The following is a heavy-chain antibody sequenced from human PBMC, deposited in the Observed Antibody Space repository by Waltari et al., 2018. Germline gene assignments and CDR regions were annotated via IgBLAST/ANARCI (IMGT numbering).Heavy chain of an antibody. D-gene: IGHD1-1*01. CDR1: GFTFRRYW. V-gene: IGHV3-74*01. CDR3: VRVDNNGLEPFDY. J-gene: IGHJ4*02. CDR2: ISMDGSRM. Sequence: EEQLVESGGGLAQPGESLRLSCAASGFTFRRYWMDWVRQAPGTGLVWVSRISMDGSRMTYADSVKGRFTLSRDNAKSTVYLQMSSLRAEDTALYYCVRVDNNGLEPFDYWGQGTLVTVSS.